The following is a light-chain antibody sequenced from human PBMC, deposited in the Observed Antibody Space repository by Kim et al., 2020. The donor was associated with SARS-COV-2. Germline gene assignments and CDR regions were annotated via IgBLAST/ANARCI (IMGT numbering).Light chain of an antibody. J-gene: IGLJ3*02. CDR1: SPNIGRAT. CDR3: AAWDGSLNGWV. V-gene: IGLV1-44*01. CDR2: NNN. Sequence: GQRVLVPCSGGSPNIGRATVNRYQQLPGPAPTPLIYNNNQRPSGVPDRFSGSKSGTSASLTISGLQSDDEADYYCAAWDGSLNGWVFGGGTKVTV.